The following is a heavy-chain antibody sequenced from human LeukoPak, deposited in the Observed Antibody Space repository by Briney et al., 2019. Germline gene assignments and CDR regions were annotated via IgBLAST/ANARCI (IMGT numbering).Heavy chain of an antibody. V-gene: IGHV3-64*01. CDR1: GFTFSSYA. J-gene: IGHJ4*02. D-gene: IGHD2-15*01. CDR3: ARDQEDCSGGSCYSFHY. Sequence: GGSLRLSCAASGFTFSSYAMHWVRQAPGKGLEYVSAMSSNGGTTDYANSVKGRFTISRDNSKNTLYLQMNSLRAEDTAVYYCARDQEDCSGGSCYSFHYWGQGTLVTVSS. CDR2: MSSNGGTT.